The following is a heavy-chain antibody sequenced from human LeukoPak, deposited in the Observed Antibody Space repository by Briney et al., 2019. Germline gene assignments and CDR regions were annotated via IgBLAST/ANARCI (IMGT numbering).Heavy chain of an antibody. V-gene: IGHV1-2*02. CDR3: ARAFIAAAGTYWFDP. CDR1: GYTFTGYY. CDR2: INPNSGGT. Sequence: ASVKVSCKASGYTFTGYYMHWVRQAPGQGLEWMGWINPNSGGTNYAQKFQGRVTMTRDTSISTAYMELSRLRSEDTAVYYCARAFIAAAGTYWFDPWGQGTLVTVSS. D-gene: IGHD6-13*01. J-gene: IGHJ5*02.